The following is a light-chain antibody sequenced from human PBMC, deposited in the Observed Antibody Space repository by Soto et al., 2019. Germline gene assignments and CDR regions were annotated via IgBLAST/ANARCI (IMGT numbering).Light chain of an antibody. Sequence: EILMTQSPASLSVSPVERATLSCRASQSVSSNLAWYQQKPGQAPRLLIYGASTRATGIPARFSGSGSGTDFTLTISSLEPEDFAVYYCQQRRSWPPTITFGQGTRLEIK. CDR1: QSVSSN. J-gene: IGKJ5*01. CDR3: QQRRSWPPTIT. V-gene: IGKV3-15*01. CDR2: GAS.